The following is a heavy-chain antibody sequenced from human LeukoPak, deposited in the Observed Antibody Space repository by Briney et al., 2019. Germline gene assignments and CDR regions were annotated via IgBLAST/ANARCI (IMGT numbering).Heavy chain of an antibody. CDR3: AKDRRGASGWDYFDY. CDR2: IRSSGGST. CDR1: GFTFSSYA. D-gene: IGHD6-25*01. Sequence: GGSLRLSCVVSGFTFSSYAMSWVRQAPGKGLEWVSAIRSSGGSTYYADSVKGRLTISRDNSKNTLYLQMNSLRAEDTAVYYCAKDRRGASGWDYFDYWGQGTLVIVSS. J-gene: IGHJ4*02. V-gene: IGHV3-23*01.